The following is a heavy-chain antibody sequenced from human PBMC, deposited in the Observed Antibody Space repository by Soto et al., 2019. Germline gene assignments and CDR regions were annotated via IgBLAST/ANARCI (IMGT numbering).Heavy chain of an antibody. D-gene: IGHD4-17*01. CDR3: ASPSLDYGEYPEGRYFDL. Sequence: QLQLQESGPGLVKPSETLSLTCTVSGGSISSSSYYWGWIRQPPWKWLEWIGSIYYSGSTYYNPSPKSRVTISVDTSNYQFTLKLSSVPAADTAVYYCASPSLDYGEYPEGRYFDLWGRGTLVTVSS. J-gene: IGHJ2*01. CDR2: IYYSGST. V-gene: IGHV4-39*01. CDR1: GGSISSSSYY.